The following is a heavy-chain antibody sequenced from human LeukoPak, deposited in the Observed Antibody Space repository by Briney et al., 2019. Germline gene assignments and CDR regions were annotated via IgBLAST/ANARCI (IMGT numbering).Heavy chain of an antibody. D-gene: IGHD4-11*01. CDR1: GYSFILYG. J-gene: IGHJ4*02. Sequence: ASVKVSCKTSGYSFILYGISWVRQAPGQGPEWMGWISTSTGDTKYTQKFQGRVTLTTDASTSTAYMELSSLRSDDTAVYYCARDDNYGIFVNVDYWGQGTLVTVSS. V-gene: IGHV1-18*01. CDR2: ISTSTGDT. CDR3: ARDDNYGIFVNVDY.